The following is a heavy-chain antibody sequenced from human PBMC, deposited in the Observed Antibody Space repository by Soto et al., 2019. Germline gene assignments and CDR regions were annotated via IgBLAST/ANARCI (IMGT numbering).Heavy chain of an antibody. J-gene: IGHJ6*02. CDR1: GGTFSSYA. Sequence: SVKVSCKASGGTFSSYAIIWVRQAPGQGLEWMGGIIPIFGTANYAQKFQGRVTITADESTSTAYMELSSLRSEDTAVYYCAGENPGIAVAGLGMDVWGQGTTVTVSS. CDR2: IIPIFGTA. CDR3: AGENPGIAVAGLGMDV. D-gene: IGHD6-19*01. V-gene: IGHV1-69*13.